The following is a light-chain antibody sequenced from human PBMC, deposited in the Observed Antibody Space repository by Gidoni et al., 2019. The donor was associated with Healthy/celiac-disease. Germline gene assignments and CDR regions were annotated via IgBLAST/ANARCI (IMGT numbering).Light chain of an antibody. CDR2: DAS. V-gene: IGKV1-33*01. CDR3: QQYDNPFT. CDR1: QDISNS. J-gene: IGKJ3*01. Sequence: DIQMTQSPSSLSASVGDRVTITCQASQDISNSLNWYQQKPGKAPKLLIYDASNLETGVPSRFSGSGSGTDFTFTISSLQPEDIATYYCQQYDNPFTFGPGTKVDIK.